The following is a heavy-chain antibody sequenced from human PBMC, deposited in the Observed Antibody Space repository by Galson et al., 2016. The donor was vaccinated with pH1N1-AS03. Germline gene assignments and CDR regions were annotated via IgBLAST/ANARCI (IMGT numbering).Heavy chain of an antibody. CDR3: VKDLGPGLLVTAPYSRYGLDV. CDR2: LSWNSAYK. D-gene: IGHD2-21*02. Sequence: SLRLSCAASGFTFDDHAMHWVRQPPGKGLEWVSGLSWNSAYKGYADSVKGRFTVSRDNAKNSLFLQMNSLRADDTALYYCVKDLGPGLLVTAPYSRYGLDVWGQGTTVIVSS. V-gene: IGHV3-9*01. J-gene: IGHJ6*02. CDR1: GFTFDDHA.